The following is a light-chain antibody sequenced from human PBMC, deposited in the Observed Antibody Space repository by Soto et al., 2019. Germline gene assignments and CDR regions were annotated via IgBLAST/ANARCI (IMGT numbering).Light chain of an antibody. CDR2: EVS. CDR1: SSDVGGYNY. J-gene: IGLJ1*01. CDR3: SSYTSSSTLYF. V-gene: IGLV2-14*01. Sequence: QAVLTQPASVSGSPGQSITISCTGTSSDVGGYNYVSWYQQHPGKAPKLMIYEVSNRPSGVSNRFSGSKSGNTASLTISGLQAEDEADYYCSSYTSSSTLYFFGTVTKVTVL.